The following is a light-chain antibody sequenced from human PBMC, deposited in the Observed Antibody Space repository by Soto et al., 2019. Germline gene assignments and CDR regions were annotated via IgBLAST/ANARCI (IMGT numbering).Light chain of an antibody. CDR3: QAWDNSVV. CDR2: EDN. CDR1: RLGGKY. V-gene: IGLV3-1*01. Sequence: SYELTQPPSVSVSPGQTASITCSGARLGGKYVCWYQQKPGQSPVLVIYEDNKRPSGIPERFSGSNSGNTATLTISGTQAMDAADYYCQAWDNSVVFGGGTKLTVL. J-gene: IGLJ2*01.